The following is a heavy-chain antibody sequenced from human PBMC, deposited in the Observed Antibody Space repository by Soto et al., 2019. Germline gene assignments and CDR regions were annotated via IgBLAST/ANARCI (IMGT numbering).Heavy chain of an antibody. J-gene: IGHJ4*01. Sequence: EVQVLESGGGLVQPGGSLRLSCVASGFTFSSYAMSWVRQAPGKGLEWVSFVSGSGGSTDYADSVKGRFTISRDNSKSTLYLQLNSLRAEDTAMYYCAKRSFQLGLPFDYWGHGTLVTVSS. CDR1: GFTFSSYA. V-gene: IGHV3-23*01. CDR2: VSGSGGST. D-gene: IGHD6-13*01. CDR3: AKRSFQLGLPFDY.